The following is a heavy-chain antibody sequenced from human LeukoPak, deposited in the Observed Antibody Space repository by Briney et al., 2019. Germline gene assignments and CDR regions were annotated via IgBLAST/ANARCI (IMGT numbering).Heavy chain of an antibody. Sequence: GGSLRLSCAASGFTVSSNYMSWVRQAPGKGLEWVPVIYSGGSTYYADSVKGRFTISRDSAKNSLYLQMNSLRAEDTAVYFCARVSLVLGLGLDYWGQGTLVTVSS. V-gene: IGHV3-53*01. CDR2: IYSGGST. CDR3: ARVSLVLGLGLDY. CDR1: GFTVSSNY. J-gene: IGHJ4*02. D-gene: IGHD3-16*01.